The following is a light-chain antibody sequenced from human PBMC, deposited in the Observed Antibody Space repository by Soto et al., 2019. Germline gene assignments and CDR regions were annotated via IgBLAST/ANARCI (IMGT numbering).Light chain of an antibody. CDR3: QQYSATPT. Sequence: DSVITQSPYSVCGSRCETAPINCKSSQSLFFTSNKKNYLAWYRQKPGQPPKLIISWASSRESGVPDRFSGGGSGTDFTLTLNRLPAEAAAVYYCQQYSATPTFGQGTQVDIK. CDR2: WAS. CDR1: QSLFFTSNKKNY. V-gene: IGKV4-1*01. J-gene: IGKJ1*01.